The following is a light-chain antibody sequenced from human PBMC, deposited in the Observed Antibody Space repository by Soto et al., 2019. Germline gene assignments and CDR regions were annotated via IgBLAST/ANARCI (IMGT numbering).Light chain of an antibody. V-gene: IGLV2-14*03. CDR2: DVS. CDR1: SSDVGAYTF. J-gene: IGLJ1*01. CDR3: SSYTSSSTHV. Sequence: ALTQPASVSGSPGQSITISCTGTSSDVGAYTFVSWYQQHPDKVPKLMIFDVSRRPSGVSDRFSGSKSGNTASLTISGLQPEDEADYYCSSYTSSSTHVFGSGTKVTVL.